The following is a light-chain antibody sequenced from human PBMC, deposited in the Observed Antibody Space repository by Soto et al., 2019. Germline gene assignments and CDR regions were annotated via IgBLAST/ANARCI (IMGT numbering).Light chain of an antibody. J-gene: IGLJ1*01. Sequence: QSALTQPASVSGSPGQSITISCTGTSSDVGGYNYVSWYQQHPGDAPKLMIYHVTNRPSGVSNRFSGSKSGNTASLTISGLQAEDEADYYCRSYTGSTAYIFGTGTKLTVL. CDR2: HVT. CDR3: RSYTGSTAYI. CDR1: SSDVGGYNY. V-gene: IGLV2-14*03.